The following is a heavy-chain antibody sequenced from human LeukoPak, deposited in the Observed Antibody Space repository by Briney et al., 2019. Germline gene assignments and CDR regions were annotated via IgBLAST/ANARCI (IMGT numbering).Heavy chain of an antibody. CDR1: GFTFSSYW. V-gene: IGHV3-23*01. CDR2: ISGSGGST. Sequence: GGSLRLSCAASGFTFSSYWMHWVRQVPGKGLVWVSAISGSGGSTYYADSVKGRFTISRDNSKNTLYLQMNSLRAEDTAVYYCARDIVATIQPIWGQGTLVTVSS. J-gene: IGHJ4*02. D-gene: IGHD5-12*01. CDR3: ARDIVATIQPI.